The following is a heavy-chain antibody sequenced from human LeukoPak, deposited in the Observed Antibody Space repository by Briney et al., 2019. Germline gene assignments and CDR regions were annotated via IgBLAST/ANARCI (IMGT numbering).Heavy chain of an antibody. CDR3: ARDPQSVTTMKNAFDL. Sequence: SVTVSCKSSEGTFTSHVITWVRQAPGQGLERMGSIIPIFGMIHYAQKFQGRVTITADKSTTTAFMELNSLISEDTAVYYCARDPQSVTTMKNAFDLWGQGTVVIVSS. D-gene: IGHD4-17*01. J-gene: IGHJ3*01. CDR2: IIPIFGMI. CDR1: EGTFTSHV. V-gene: IGHV1-69*10.